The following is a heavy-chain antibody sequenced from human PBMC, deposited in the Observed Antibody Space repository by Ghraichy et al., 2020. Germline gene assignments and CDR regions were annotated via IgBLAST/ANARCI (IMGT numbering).Heavy chain of an antibody. CDR3: AKVHSSGWYQVKSGPFDY. J-gene: IGHJ4*02. CDR2: ISGSGIST. D-gene: IGHD6-19*01. V-gene: IGHV3-23*01. CDR1: GFTFSSYA. Sequence: GGSRRLSCAASGFTFSSYAMNWVRQAPGKGLECVSSISGSGISTYYADSVKGRFTISRDNSKNTLYLQMNSPRSEDTAVYYCAKVHSSGWYQVKSGPFDYWGQGILATVSS.